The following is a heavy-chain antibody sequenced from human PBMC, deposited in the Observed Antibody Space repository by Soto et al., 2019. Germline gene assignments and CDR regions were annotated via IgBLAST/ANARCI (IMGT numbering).Heavy chain of an antibody. CDR1: GFTFNFFA. CDR3: ARDIWWEPGVDAFHI. V-gene: IGHV3-30-3*01. D-gene: IGHD1-26*01. Sequence: QVQLVESGGGVVQPGRSLRLSCAASGFTFNFFAMHWVRQAPGKGLEWVAAVSKEGSNTYYADSVKGRFTISRDNPKTTLYLQRNSLRVEDTAVYYCARDIWWEPGVDAFHIWGQGTMVTVSP. CDR2: VSKEGSNT. J-gene: IGHJ3*02.